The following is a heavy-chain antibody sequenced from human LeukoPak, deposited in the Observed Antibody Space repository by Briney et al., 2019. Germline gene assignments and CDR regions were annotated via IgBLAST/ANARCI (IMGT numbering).Heavy chain of an antibody. CDR2: IIPIFGTA. J-gene: IGHJ4*02. CDR1: GGTFSSYA. V-gene: IGHV1-69*06. D-gene: IGHD3-10*01. Sequence: ASVKVSCKASGGTFSSYAISWVRQAPGQGLEWMGGIIPIFGTANYAQKFQGRVTITADKSTSTAYMELSSLRSDDTAVYYCARDIKLYGSGMGFDYWGQGTLVTVSS. CDR3: ARDIKLYGSGMGFDY.